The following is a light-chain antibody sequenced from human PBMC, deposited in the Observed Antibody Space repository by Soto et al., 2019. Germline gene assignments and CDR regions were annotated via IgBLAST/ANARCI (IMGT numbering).Light chain of an antibody. CDR2: DAS. CDR3: QQRSSWPLT. Sequence: EIVLTQSPATLSLSPGERATLSCRASQSLSSYLAWYQQKPGQAPRLLIYDASNRATGIPARFSGSGSGTDFTLTISSLEPEDFAVYYCQQRSSWPLTFGQGPKVEIK. CDR1: QSLSSY. J-gene: IGKJ1*01. V-gene: IGKV3-11*01.